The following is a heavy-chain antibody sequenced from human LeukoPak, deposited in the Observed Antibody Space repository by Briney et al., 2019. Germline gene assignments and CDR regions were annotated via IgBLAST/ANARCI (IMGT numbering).Heavy chain of an antibody. Sequence: SETLSLTCAVSGGSISSGGYSWSWIRQPPGTGLEWIGYIYHSGSTYYNPSLKSRVTISVDRSKNQFSLKLSSVTAADTAVYYCARGKEIAAAGTASGGFDYWGQGTLVTVSS. J-gene: IGHJ4*02. CDR3: ARGKEIAAAGTASGGFDY. D-gene: IGHD6-13*01. CDR2: IYHSGST. CDR1: GGSISSGGYS. V-gene: IGHV4-30-2*01.